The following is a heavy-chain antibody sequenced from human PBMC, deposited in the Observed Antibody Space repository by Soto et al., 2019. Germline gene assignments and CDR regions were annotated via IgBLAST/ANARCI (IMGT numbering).Heavy chain of an antibody. V-gene: IGHV2-5*02. CDR3: AYRPSGGYFDL. J-gene: IGHJ2*01. CDR2: IYWDDDK. CDR1: GVSLSNSGVG. Sequence: QITLKESGPTLVKPTQTLTLTCTFSGVSLSNSGVGVGWIRQPPGKALEWLALIYWDDDKRYSPSLKSRLTITKDTTKNQVVLTMTNMAPVDTATYYCAYRPSGGYFDLRGCGTLVTVSS.